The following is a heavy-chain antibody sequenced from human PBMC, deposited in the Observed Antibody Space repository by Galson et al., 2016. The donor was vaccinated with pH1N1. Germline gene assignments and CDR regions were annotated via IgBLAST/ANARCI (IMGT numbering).Heavy chain of an antibody. CDR3: TRDRAFGDYGGASDI. CDR1: GFTFSDYY. D-gene: IGHD4/OR15-4a*01. CDR2: ISSRS. Sequence: SLRLSCAASGFTFSDYYMNWIRQAPGKGLEWLSYISSRSHADSVEGRFTISRDNAKKTLYLQMNSLRAEDTGVYYCTRDRAFGDYGGASDIWGQGTMVTVSS. J-gene: IGHJ3*02. V-gene: IGHV3-11*06.